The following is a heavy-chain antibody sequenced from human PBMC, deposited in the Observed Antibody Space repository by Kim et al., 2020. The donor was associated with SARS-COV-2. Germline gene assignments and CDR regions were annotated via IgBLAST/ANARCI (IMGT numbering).Heavy chain of an antibody. Sequence: GGSLRLSCAASGFTVSSNYMSWVRQAPGKGLEWVSVIYSGGSTYYADSVKGRFTISRDNSKNTLYLQMNSLRAEDTAVYYCARDRSFFTMVRGERYYYYGMDVWGQGTTVTVSS. D-gene: IGHD3-10*01. CDR2: IYSGGST. CDR3: ARDRSFFTMVRGERYYYYGMDV. CDR1: GFTVSSNY. J-gene: IGHJ6*02. V-gene: IGHV3-53*01.